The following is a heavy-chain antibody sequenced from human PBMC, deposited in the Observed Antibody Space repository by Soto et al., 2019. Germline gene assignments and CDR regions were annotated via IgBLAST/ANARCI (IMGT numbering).Heavy chain of an antibody. Sequence: GASVKVSCKASGGTFSNYAITWARQAPGQGLEWLGRIIPIFGTRDYAQKFQGRVTITRDTSASTAYMELSSLRSEDTAVYYCARDLGGWPDYWGQGTLVTVSS. J-gene: IGHJ4*02. CDR3: ARDLGGWPDY. CDR2: IIPIFGTR. D-gene: IGHD2-15*01. V-gene: IGHV1-69*05. CDR1: GGTFSNYA.